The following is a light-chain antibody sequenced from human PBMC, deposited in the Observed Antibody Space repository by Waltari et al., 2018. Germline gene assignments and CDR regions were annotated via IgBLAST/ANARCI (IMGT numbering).Light chain of an antibody. J-gene: IGKJ1*01. Sequence: DIQMTQSPSTLSPSVGDRVTVTCRASQSISSWLAWYQQKPGKAPKLLIFDASTLESGVPSRFSGSGSGTEFTLTISSLQPDDFAIYYCQQYHGYSTFGQGTKVEIK. CDR3: QQYHGYST. V-gene: IGKV1-5*01. CDR1: QSISSW. CDR2: DAS.